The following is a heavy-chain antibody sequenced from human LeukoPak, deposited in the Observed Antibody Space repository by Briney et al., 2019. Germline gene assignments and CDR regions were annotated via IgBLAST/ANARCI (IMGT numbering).Heavy chain of an antibody. V-gene: IGHV4-61*02. CDR2: IYTSGST. CDR1: GGSISSGSYY. Sequence: SQTLSLTCTVSGGSISSGSYYWSWIRQPAGKGLEWIGRIYTSGSTNYNPSLKSRVTISVDTSKNQFSLKLSFVTAADTAVYYCARRRSGYSYGLWGQGTLVTVSS. CDR3: ARRRSGYSYGL. D-gene: IGHD5-18*01. J-gene: IGHJ4*02.